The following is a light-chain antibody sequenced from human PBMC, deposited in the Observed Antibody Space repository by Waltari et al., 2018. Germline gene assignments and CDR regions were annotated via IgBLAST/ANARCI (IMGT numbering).Light chain of an antibody. CDR2: TAS. CDR1: QSGTSNY. V-gene: IGKV3-20*01. J-gene: IGKJ4*01. CDR3: QQYGSSPLT. Sequence: EIVLTLSPGTLSLSQGERATLSCRASQSGTSNYLAWYQHKLGQALRSRMYTASTRASGIPDRFSGSGSGTDFTLTISRLEPEDFAVYYCQQYGSSPLTFGGGTKVEIK.